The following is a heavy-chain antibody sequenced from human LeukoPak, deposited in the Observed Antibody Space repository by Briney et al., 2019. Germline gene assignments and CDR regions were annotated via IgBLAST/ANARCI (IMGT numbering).Heavy chain of an antibody. CDR3: ARVLRDSGGWYHFDY. D-gene: IGHD6-19*01. J-gene: IGHJ4*02. CDR1: RFTFSAYD. Sequence: PAGSLRLSCAASRFTFSAYDIHWVRQASGKCLEWVSGITNVGDTHYPDSVKGRFTISRENAKNSLYLQLNNLRAGDTAVYYCARVLRDSGGWYHFDYWGQGTLVTVSS. V-gene: IGHV3-13*01. CDR2: ITNVGDT.